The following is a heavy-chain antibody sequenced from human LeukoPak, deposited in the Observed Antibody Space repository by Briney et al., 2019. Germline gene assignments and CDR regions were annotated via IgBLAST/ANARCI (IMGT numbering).Heavy chain of an antibody. CDR3: AREVVGATSEFDY. D-gene: IGHD1-26*01. CDR2: ITSSGSSI. V-gene: IGHV3-48*03. J-gene: IGHJ4*02. Sequence: GGSLRLSCAGSGFIFGDSAIHWVRQAPGKGLEWVSYITSSGSSIYYADSVKGRFTVSRDNTKNSLYLQMNSLRAEDTAVYYCAREVVGATSEFDYWGQGTLVTVSS. CDR1: GFIFGDSA.